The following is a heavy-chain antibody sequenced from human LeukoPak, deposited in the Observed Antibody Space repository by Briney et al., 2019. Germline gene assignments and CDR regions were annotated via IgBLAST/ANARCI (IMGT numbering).Heavy chain of an antibody. CDR1: GGSISSRSNY. Sequence: SETLSLTCAVSGGSISSRSNYRVWIRQPPGKGLEWIGSMYYGGTTHYNPSLKSRVTITVDTSKNQFSLKLTSATAADTAIYYCATDERINSFDFWGQGTMVTVSS. V-gene: IGHV4-39*02. CDR2: MYYGGTT. J-gene: IGHJ3*01. CDR3: ATDERINSFDF. D-gene: IGHD2-15*01.